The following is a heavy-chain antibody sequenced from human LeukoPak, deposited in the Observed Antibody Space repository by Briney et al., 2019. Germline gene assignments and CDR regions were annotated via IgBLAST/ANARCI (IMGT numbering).Heavy chain of an antibody. Sequence: ASVKVSCKASGGTFSSYGMSWVRQAPGQGLEWMGWINPNSGGTNYAQKFQGRVTMTRDTSISTAYMELSRLRSDDTAVYYCARVWEYSSSSDLDYWGQGTLVTVSS. D-gene: IGHD6-6*01. J-gene: IGHJ4*02. CDR2: INPNSGGT. V-gene: IGHV1-2*02. CDR1: GGTFSSYG. CDR3: ARVWEYSSSSDLDY.